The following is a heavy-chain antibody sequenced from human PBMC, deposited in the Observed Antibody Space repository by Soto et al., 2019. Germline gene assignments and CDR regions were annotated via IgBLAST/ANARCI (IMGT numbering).Heavy chain of an antibody. J-gene: IGHJ5*02. CDR1: GHTFTGYY. V-gene: IGHV1-2*02. Sequence: QVQPGQSGAEVTKPGASVKISCKASGHTFTGYYIHWVRQSPGQGLEWMGWINHNSGGTDYGQKLQGRVTMTGDTSVSTVYMELTRLRYADTAVYYGARGKAIDAEIYNWLAPWGQGTLVTVSS. CDR3: ARGKAIDAEIYNWLAP. CDR2: INHNSGGT. D-gene: IGHD2-2*01.